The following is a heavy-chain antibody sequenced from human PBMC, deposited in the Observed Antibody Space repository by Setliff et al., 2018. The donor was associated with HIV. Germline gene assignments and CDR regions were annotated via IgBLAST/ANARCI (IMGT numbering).Heavy chain of an antibody. CDR3: ARRWKSSQYYDFWSPRSSYFDF. Sequence: SETLSLTCTVSGGSISNSSHYWDWIRQPPGKGLEWIGTINYSGNTYDNPSLTSRVTISVDTSKKQFSLKLSSVSAADTAVYYCARRWKSSQYYDFWSPRSSYFDFWGQGMLVTVS. CDR1: GGSISNSSHY. D-gene: IGHD3-3*01. V-gene: IGHV4-39*01. J-gene: IGHJ4*02. CDR2: INYSGNT.